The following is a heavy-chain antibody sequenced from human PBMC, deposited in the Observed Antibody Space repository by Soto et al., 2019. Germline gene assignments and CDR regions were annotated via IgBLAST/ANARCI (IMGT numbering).Heavy chain of an antibody. V-gene: IGHV3-30-3*01. J-gene: IGHJ4*02. CDR1: GFTFSNYV. D-gene: IGHD3-10*01. CDR3: ARGKQGF. Sequence: QVQLVESGGGVVQPGKSLRLSCAASGFTFSNYVMHWVRQAPGKGLEWVTALSYDGSNTHYADSVKGRFTISRDNSKNTLYLQMNSLRAEDTAVYYCARGKQGFWGQGTLVTVSS. CDR2: LSYDGSNT.